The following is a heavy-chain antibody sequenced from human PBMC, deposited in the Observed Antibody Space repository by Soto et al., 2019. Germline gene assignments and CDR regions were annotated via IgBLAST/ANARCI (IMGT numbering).Heavy chain of an antibody. Sequence: QVQLQESGPGLVEPSETLSLTCTVTGGSLTNYFWTWIRQSPGKGLEWIAYIRYSGKTGYNPSLKSRVTISLDTPKNQFSLKLTSVTAADTAIYYCAIFQYTVVTPFDLWGQGKMVIVSS. D-gene: IGHD2-21*02. CDR2: IRYSGKT. CDR1: GGSLTNYF. J-gene: IGHJ3*01. V-gene: IGHV4-59*01. CDR3: AIFQYTVVTPFDL.